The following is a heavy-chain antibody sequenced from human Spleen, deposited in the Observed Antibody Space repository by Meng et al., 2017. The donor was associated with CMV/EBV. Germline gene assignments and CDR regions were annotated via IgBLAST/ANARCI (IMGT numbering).Heavy chain of an antibody. V-gene: IGHV1-2*02. J-gene: IGHJ4*02. CDR2: NNPNSGGT. D-gene: IGHD3-3*01. CDR1: GYTFTGYY. CDR3: ARGGITYHDFWSDYYIDY. Sequence: ASVKVSCKASGYTFTGYYIHWVRQAPGQGPEWMGWNNPNSGGTTSAEKFQGRVTMTRDTSINTAYMEVSRLRSDDTAVYFCARGGITYHDFWSDYYIDYWGQGTLVTVSS.